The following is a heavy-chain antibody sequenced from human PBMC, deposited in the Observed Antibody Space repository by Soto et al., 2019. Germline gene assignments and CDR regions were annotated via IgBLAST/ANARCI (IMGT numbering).Heavy chain of an antibody. CDR3: ARDSAGFDP. J-gene: IGHJ5*02. CDR2: ICSSSSNI. D-gene: IGHD2-15*01. Sequence: PWGSLRLSCAASGFTFSSYGMHRVRQAPGKGLEWVSVICSSSSNIYYADSVKGRFTISRDNAKNSLYLQMNSLRAEDTAVYYCARDSAGFDPWGQGTLVTVSS. CDR1: GFTFSSYG. V-gene: IGHV3-48*01.